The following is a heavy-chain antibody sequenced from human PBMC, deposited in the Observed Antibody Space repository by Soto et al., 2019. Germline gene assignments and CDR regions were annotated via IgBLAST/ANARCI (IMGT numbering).Heavy chain of an antibody. CDR2: ISGSGGST. D-gene: IGHD3-3*01. V-gene: IGHV3-23*01. CDR3: AKDDIPTDFWSGYYKYDY. CDR1: GFTFSSYA. Sequence: PGGSLRLSCAASGFTFSSYAMSWVRQAPGKGLEWVSAISGSGGSTYYADSVKGRFTISRDNSKNTLYLQMNSLRAEDTAVYYSAKDDIPTDFWSGYYKYDYWGQGTLVTVSS. J-gene: IGHJ4*02.